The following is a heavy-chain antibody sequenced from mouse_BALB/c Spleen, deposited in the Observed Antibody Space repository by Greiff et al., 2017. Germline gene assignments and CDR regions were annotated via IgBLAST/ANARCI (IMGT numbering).Heavy chain of an antibody. CDR1: GYTFTSYW. D-gene: IGHD1-1*01. CDR3: ARFPITTVVANYFDY. J-gene: IGHJ2*01. Sequence: QVQLKQPGAELVKPGASVKLSCKASGYTFTSYWMHWVKQRPGQGLEWIGEINPSNGRTNYNEKFKSKATLTVDKSSSTAYMQLSSLTSEDSAVYYCARFPITTVVANYFDYWGQGTTLTVSS. V-gene: IGHV1S81*02. CDR2: INPSNGRT.